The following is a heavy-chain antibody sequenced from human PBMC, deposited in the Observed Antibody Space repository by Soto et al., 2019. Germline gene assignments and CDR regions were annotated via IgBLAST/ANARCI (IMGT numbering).Heavy chain of an antibody. CDR2: ISSSSSYI. D-gene: IGHD2-2*01. V-gene: IGHV3-21*01. CDR1: GFTFSSYS. CDR3: AADMVVVPAAIISSYYYGMAV. J-gene: IGHJ6*02. Sequence: GGSLRLSCAASGFTFSSYSMNWVRQAPGKGLEWVSSISSSSSYIYYADSVKGRFTISGDNAKNSLYLPMNSLRAEDTAVYYCAADMVVVPAAIISSYYYGMAVWGQGTPVTVSS.